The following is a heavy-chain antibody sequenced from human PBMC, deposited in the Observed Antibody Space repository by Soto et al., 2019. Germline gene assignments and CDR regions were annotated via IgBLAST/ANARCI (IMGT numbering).Heavy chain of an antibody. V-gene: IGHV3-11*01. CDR2: ISSGGSGI. CDR3: ARVKECSSSGGYARDAFDI. CDR1: GFSFSDHY. J-gene: IGHJ3*02. Sequence: QVQLVGSGGGLVKPRGSLSVSCAASGFSFSDHYMSWIRQAPGNGLEWVSYISSGGSGIHYADSVKGRFTISRDNAKNSLYLQINSLSVEHTALYYCARVKECSSSGGYARDAFDIWGQGTMVTVSS. D-gene: IGHD2-2*01.